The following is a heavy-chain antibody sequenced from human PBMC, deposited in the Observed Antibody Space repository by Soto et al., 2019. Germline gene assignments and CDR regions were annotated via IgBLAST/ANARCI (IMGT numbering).Heavy chain of an antibody. D-gene: IGHD3-22*01. J-gene: IGHJ1*01. CDR3: ARDSDYYDSSGYYPEYFQH. CDR1: GFTFSSYS. V-gene: IGHV3-48*02. Sequence: EVQLVESGGGLVQPGGSLRLSCAASGFTFSSYSMNWVRQAPGKGLEWVSYISRSSSTTYYADSVKGRFTISRDNAKKSLYLQMNSLRDEDTAVYYCARDSDYYDSSGYYPEYFQHWGQGTLVTVSS. CDR2: ISRSSSTT.